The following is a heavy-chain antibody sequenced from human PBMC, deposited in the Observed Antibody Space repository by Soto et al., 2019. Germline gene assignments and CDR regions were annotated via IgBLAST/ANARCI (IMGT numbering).Heavy chain of an antibody. J-gene: IGHJ4*02. V-gene: IGHV4-59*01. CDR3: ARYAGSSWFDY. D-gene: IGHD6-13*01. CDR1: GGSISTYY. CDR2: INYSGRT. Sequence: SETLSLTCTVSGGSISTYYWSWIRQPPGKGLEWIGYINYSGRTHYNPSLKSRVTMSLDTSKNQFSLKLRSVTAADTALFYCARYAGSSWFDYWGQGTLVTVSS.